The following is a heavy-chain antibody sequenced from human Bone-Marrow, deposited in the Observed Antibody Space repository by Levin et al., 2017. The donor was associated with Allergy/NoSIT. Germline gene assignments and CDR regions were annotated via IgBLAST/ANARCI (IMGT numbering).Heavy chain of an antibody. D-gene: IGHD6-6*01. CDR3: ARVEIAARGYYYGMDV. V-gene: IGHV3-30-3*01. CDR1: GFTFSSYA. J-gene: IGHJ6*02. CDR2: ISYDGSNK. Sequence: GGSLRLSCAASGFTFSSYAMHWVRQAPGKGLEWVAVISYDGSNKYYADSVKGRFTISRDNSKNTLYLQMNSLRAEDTAVYYCARVEIAARGYYYGMDVWGQGTTVTVSS.